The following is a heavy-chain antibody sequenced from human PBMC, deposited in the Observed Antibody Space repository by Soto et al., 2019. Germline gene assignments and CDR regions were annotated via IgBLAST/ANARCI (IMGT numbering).Heavy chain of an antibody. Sequence: GESLKISCKGSGYSFTSYWIGWVRQLPGKGLEWMGIIYPGDSDTRYNPSFQGQVTISVDKSISTAYLQWSSLKASDTAMYYCARIWEMATVAACDYWGQGTLVTVSS. D-gene: IGHD6-13*01. CDR1: GYSFTSYW. CDR3: ARIWEMATVAACDY. CDR2: IYPGDSDT. V-gene: IGHV5-51*01. J-gene: IGHJ4*02.